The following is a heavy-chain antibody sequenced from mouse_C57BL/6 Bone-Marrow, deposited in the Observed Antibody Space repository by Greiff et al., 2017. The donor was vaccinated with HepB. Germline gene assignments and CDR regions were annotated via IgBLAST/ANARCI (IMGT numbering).Heavy chain of an antibody. J-gene: IGHJ4*01. V-gene: IGHV5-4*01. CDR2: ISDGGSYT. Sequence: EVKVVESGGGLVKPGGSLKLSCAASGFTFSSYAMSWVRQTPVKRLEWVATISDGGSYTYYPDNVKGRFTISRDNAKNNLYLQMSHLKSEDTAMYYCARELRYYYGSSYAMDYWGQGTSVTVSS. D-gene: IGHD1-1*01. CDR1: GFTFSSYA. CDR3: ARELRYYYGSSYAMDY.